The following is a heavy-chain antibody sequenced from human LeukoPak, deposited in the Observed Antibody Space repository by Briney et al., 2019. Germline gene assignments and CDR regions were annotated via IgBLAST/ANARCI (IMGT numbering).Heavy chain of an antibody. CDR3: ARGDLELLPPFDY. J-gene: IGHJ4*02. CDR1: GYTFTGYY. Sequence: GASVKVSCKASGYTFTGYYMHWVRQAPGQGLEWMGWINPNSGGTNYAQKFQGRVTMTRDTSISTAYMELSRLRSDDKAVYYCARGDLELLPPFDYWGQGTLVTVSS. D-gene: IGHD1-7*01. CDR2: INPNSGGT. V-gene: IGHV1-2*02.